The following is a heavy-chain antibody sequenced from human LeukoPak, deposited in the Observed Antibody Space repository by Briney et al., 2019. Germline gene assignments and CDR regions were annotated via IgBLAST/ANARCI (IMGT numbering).Heavy chain of an antibody. CDR1: GSSFTSYW. Sequence: LGASLQISGQASGSSFTSYWSGWVRQLPGKGLGGMGIIYPGDSETRYSPSFQGQVTISADKSISTAYLQWSSLKASDAAMYYCARRGSSSTSLPLSRGASNWFDPWGQGTLVTVSS. D-gene: IGHD2-2*01. J-gene: IGHJ5*02. V-gene: IGHV5-51*01. CDR2: IYPGDSET. CDR3: ARRGSSSTSLPLSRGASNWFDP.